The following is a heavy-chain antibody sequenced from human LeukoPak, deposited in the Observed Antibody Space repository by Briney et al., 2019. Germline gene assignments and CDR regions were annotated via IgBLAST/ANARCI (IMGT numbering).Heavy chain of an antibody. V-gene: IGHV3-23*01. CDR2: ISGSGGST. CDR3: AKCSRVDWLPIDY. Sequence: GGSLRLSCEASAFTFSNYAMTWVRQAPGKGLEWVSAISGSGGSTYYANSVKGRSTISRDNSKNTLYLQMSSLRADDTAVYYCAKCSRVDWLPIDYWGRGTLVTVPS. J-gene: IGHJ4*02. CDR1: AFTFSNYA. D-gene: IGHD3-9*01.